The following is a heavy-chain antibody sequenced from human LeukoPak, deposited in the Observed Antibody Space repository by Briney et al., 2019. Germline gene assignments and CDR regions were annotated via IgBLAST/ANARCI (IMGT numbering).Heavy chain of an antibody. CDR1: GFTFSSYG. V-gene: IGHV3-30*02. CDR2: IRYDGSNK. J-gene: IGHJ4*02. Sequence: PGGSLRLSCAASGFTFSSYGMHWVRQAPGKGLEWVAFIRYDGSNKYYADSVKGRFTISRDNSKNTLYLQMNSLRAEDTAVYYCARETYYGSGSDSDFALDYWGQGTLVTVSS. D-gene: IGHD3-10*01. CDR3: ARETYYGSGSDSDFALDY.